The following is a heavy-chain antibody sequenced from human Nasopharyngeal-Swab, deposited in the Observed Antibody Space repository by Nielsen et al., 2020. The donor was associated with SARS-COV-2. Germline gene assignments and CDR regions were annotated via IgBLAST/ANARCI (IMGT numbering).Heavy chain of an antibody. V-gene: IGHV1-3*01. CDR2: INLGNGDT. Sequence: WVRQAPGQRLEWMGWINLGNGDTGYSQNFQRRVTITRDTSATTLYMELSSLRSEDTAVYYCARGSLYSGRYYPDPWGQGTLVTVSS. CDR3: ARGSLYSGRYYPDP. D-gene: IGHD5-12*01. J-gene: IGHJ5*02.